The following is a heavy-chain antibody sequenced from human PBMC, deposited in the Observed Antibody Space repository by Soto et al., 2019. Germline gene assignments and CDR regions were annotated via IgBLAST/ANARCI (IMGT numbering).Heavy chain of an antibody. Sequence: SETLSLTCTVSGGSISSGGYYWSWIRQPPGKGLEWIGYIYYSGSTSYNPSLKSRVTISVDTSKNQFSLKLSSVTAADTAVYYCARDPYGSGNYDHFFASWGQGTLVTVSS. CDR3: ARDPYGSGNYDHFFAS. D-gene: IGHD3-10*01. V-gene: IGHV4-61*08. J-gene: IGHJ4*02. CDR2: IYYSGST. CDR1: GGSISSGGYY.